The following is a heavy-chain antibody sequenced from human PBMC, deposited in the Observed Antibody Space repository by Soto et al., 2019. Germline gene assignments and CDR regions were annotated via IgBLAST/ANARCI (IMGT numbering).Heavy chain of an antibody. D-gene: IGHD2-15*01. CDR1: WFSFYSYF. J-gene: IGHJ4*02. CDR3: AKASDGGWPYYFDS. V-gene: IGHV3-23*01. CDR2: IRSNTAVT. Sequence: GGSLRLSCVAPWFSFYSYFIAWVRPAPGKGLEWVAAIRSNTAVTHYADSMRDRFTISRVNSANTIFLQMNSLRVEDSAVYFCAKASDGGWPYYFDSWGQGALVTVSS.